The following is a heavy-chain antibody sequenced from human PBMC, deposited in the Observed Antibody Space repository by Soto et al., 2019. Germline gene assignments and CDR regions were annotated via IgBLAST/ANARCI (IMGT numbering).Heavy chain of an antibody. Sequence: QVQLVQSGAEVKKPGSSVKVSCKASGGILSSYVISWVRQAPGQGLEWMGGIIPIYGTANYAEKFQRRVTITADKSTSTAYMELSRLRSEDTAMYYCPRDFGGCSAGSCRYNWFDSWGQGTLVTISS. CDR1: GGILSSYV. CDR2: IIPIYGTA. J-gene: IGHJ5*01. CDR3: PRDFGGCSAGSCRYNWFDS. V-gene: IGHV1-69*06. D-gene: IGHD2-15*01.